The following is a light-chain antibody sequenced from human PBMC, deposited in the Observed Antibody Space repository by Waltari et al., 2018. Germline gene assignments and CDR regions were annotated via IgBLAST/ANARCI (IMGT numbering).Light chain of an antibody. J-gene: IGKJ1*01. CDR3: QHYLRLPVT. Sequence: EIVLTQSPGTLSLSPGESATLSCRTSQSVTRALAWDQQKPGQAPRLLIYGASNRATGIPDRFSGSGAGTDFSLTISSLEHEDFAVYYCQHYLRLPVTFGQGTKVEVK. V-gene: IGKV3-20*01. CDR1: QSVTRA. CDR2: GAS.